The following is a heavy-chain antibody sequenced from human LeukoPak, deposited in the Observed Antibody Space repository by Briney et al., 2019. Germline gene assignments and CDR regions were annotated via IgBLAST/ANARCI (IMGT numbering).Heavy chain of an antibody. Sequence: PSETLSLTCTASGGSIRSFYWSWIRQPPGKALEWIGYIYYSGSTNYNPSLKSRVTISADTSKNQLSMKMSSVTAADTAVYYCARHDSGAAAGTFDYWGQGTLVTVSS. CDR2: IYYSGST. V-gene: IGHV4-59*08. CDR3: ARHDSGAAAGTFDY. D-gene: IGHD6-13*01. J-gene: IGHJ4*02. CDR1: GGSIRSFY.